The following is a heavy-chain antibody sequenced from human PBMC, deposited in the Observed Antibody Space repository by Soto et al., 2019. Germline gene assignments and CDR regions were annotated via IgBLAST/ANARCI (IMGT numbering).Heavy chain of an antibody. CDR1: GGSTTSDY. D-gene: IGHD3-10*01. CDR2: IFHSLGD. J-gene: IGHJ4*02. V-gene: IGHV4-59*01. CDR3: VRDLNGSGDY. Sequence: PSETLSLTCTVSGGSTTSDYWSWIRQPPGKGLEWLGYIFHSLGDKYNPSLGSRGTISLDTSKNQLSLSLRSVTAADTAIYFCVRDLNGSGDYWGQGTMVTVSS.